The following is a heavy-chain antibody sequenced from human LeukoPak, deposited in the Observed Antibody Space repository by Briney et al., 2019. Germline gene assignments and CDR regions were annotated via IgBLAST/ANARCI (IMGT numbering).Heavy chain of an antibody. CDR2: IYYSGST. V-gene: IGHV4-31*03. CDR3: ARVRPEGPADTMVRGVINWFDP. J-gene: IGHJ5*02. D-gene: IGHD3-10*01. CDR1: GGSISSGGYY. Sequence: PSQTLSLTCTVSGGSISSGGYYWSWIRQHPGKGLEWIGYIYYSGSTYYNPSLKSRVTISVDTSKNQFSLKLSSVTAADTAVYYCARVRPEGPADTMVRGVINWFDPWGQGTLVTVSS.